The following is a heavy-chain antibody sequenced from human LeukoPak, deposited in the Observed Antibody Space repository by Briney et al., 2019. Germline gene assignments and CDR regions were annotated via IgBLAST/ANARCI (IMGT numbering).Heavy chain of an antibody. CDR1: GGSISTSNYY. Sequence: SETLSLTCTVSGGSISTSNYYWGWIRQPPGKGLEWIGNIFYSGSTYYNPSLKSRVTMSVDTSKNQFSLKLSSVTAADTAVYYCAREAHSRATVVTSTFDYWGQGALVTVSS. CDR3: AREAHSRATVVTSTFDY. V-gene: IGHV4-39*07. D-gene: IGHD4-23*01. CDR2: IFYSGST. J-gene: IGHJ4*02.